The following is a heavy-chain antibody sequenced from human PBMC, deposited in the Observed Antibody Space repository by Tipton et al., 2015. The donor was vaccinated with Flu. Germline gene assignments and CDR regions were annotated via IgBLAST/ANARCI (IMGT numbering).Heavy chain of an antibody. CDR1: GGSVTRSSYY. D-gene: IGHD6-19*01. CDR3: ARGQGNSGWRYFDY. CDR2: IYTSGNT. V-gene: IGHV4-39*07. J-gene: IGHJ4*02. Sequence: TLSLTCAVSGGSVTRSSYYWGWIRQPPGKGLEWIGSIYTSGNTNYSPALKSRVTMSVDTSKNQFSLKLSSMTAADTAVYYCARGQGNSGWRYFDYWGQGTLVTVSS.